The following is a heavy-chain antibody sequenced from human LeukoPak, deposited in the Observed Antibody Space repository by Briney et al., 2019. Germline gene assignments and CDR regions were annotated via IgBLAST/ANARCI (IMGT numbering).Heavy chain of an antibody. V-gene: IGHV3-64*01. D-gene: IGHD4-23*01. Sequence: GGSLRLSCAASGFTFSNYGMHWVRQAPGKGLEYVSAISSNGGSTYYANSVKGRFTISRDNSKNTLYLQMGSLRAEDMAVYYCARLAVVTHAFDIWGQGTMVTVSS. CDR2: ISSNGGST. J-gene: IGHJ3*02. CDR3: ARLAVVTHAFDI. CDR1: GFTFSNYG.